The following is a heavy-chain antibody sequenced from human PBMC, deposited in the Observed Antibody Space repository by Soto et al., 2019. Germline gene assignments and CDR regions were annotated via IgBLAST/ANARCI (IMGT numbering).Heavy chain of an antibody. D-gene: IGHD6-19*01. J-gene: IGHJ4*02. Sequence: QVQLVESGGGVVQPGRSLRLSCAASGFTFSSYGMHWVRQAPGKGLEWVAVISYDGSNKYYADSVKGRFTISRDNSKNTLYLQMNSLRAEDTAVYYCAKDGLEQWLVLDYWGQGTLVTVSS. CDR1: GFTFSSYG. V-gene: IGHV3-30*18. CDR3: AKDGLEQWLVLDY. CDR2: ISYDGSNK.